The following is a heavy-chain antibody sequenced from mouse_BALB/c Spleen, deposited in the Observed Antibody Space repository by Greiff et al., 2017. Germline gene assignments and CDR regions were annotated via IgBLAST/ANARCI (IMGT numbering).Heavy chain of an antibody. D-gene: IGHD2-4*01. J-gene: IGHJ3*01. CDR1: GFSLTSYG. V-gene: IGHV2-2*02. CDR3: ARIPYDYDEGAWFAD. Sequence: VHLVESGPGLVQPSQSLSITCTVSGFSLTSYGVHWVRQSPGKGLEWLGVIWSGGSTDYNAAFISRLSISKDNSKSHVFFKMNSLQANDTAIYYCARIPYDYDEGAWFADWGQGTLVTVSA. CDR2: IWSGGST.